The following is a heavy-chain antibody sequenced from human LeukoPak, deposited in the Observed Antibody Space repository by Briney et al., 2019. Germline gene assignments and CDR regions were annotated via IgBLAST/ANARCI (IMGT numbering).Heavy chain of an antibody. CDR2: ISSSGSHT. V-gene: IGHV3-21*01. J-gene: IGHJ4*02. CDR3: ARGNIAAAGTFDY. D-gene: IGHD6-13*01. Sequence: GGSLRLSCAASGFTFSTYHMNWVRLAPGEGLEWVSSISSSGSHTYYADSVKGRFTISRDNAKDSLFLQMNSLRAEDTAVYYCARGNIAAAGTFDYWGQGTLVTISS. CDR1: GFTFSTYH.